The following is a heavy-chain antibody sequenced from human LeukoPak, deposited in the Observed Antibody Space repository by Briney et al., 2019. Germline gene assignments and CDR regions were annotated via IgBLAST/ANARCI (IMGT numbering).Heavy chain of an antibody. D-gene: IGHD3-9*01. J-gene: IGHJ4*02. V-gene: IGHV1-8*01. CDR3: ARAYDILTAIGFFDY. CDR2: MNPNSGNT. CDR1: GYTFTSYD. Sequence: GASVKVSCKASGYTFTSYDINWVRQATGQGLEWMGWMNPNSGNTGYAQKLQGRVTMTTDTSTSTAYMELRSLRSDDTAVYYCARAYDILTAIGFFDYWGQGTLVTVSS.